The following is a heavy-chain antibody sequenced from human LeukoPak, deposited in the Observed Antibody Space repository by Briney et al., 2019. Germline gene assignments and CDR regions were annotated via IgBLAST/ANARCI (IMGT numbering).Heavy chain of an antibody. V-gene: IGHV5-51*01. CDR1: GYTFATQW. J-gene: IGHJ4*02. Sequence: GESLKISCKGSGYTFATQWIGWVRQMPGKGLEWMGIIYPSDSDTRYSPSFQGQVSISADKSLSTAYLQWSSLKASDTAMFYFVRRPGRGYRGYDFYFDYWGQGTLVTVS. CDR2: IYPSDSDT. CDR3: VRRPGRGYRGYDFYFDY. D-gene: IGHD5-12*01.